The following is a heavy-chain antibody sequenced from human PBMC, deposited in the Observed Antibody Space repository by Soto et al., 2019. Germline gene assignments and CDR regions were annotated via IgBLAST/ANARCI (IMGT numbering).Heavy chain of an antibody. CDR3: AKEYSGSYYADN. J-gene: IGHJ4*02. CDR2: ISGNGVTT. V-gene: IGHV3-23*01. D-gene: IGHD1-26*01. Sequence: EGHLLESGGGLVQPGGSQRLSCAASGFTFTNYAMSWVRQTPGKGLQWVSTISGNGVTTYYADSVRARFIISRDNSRDTLFLQMNGLTAEDTAVYFCAKEYSGSYYADNWGQGTLVTVSS. CDR1: GFTFTNYA.